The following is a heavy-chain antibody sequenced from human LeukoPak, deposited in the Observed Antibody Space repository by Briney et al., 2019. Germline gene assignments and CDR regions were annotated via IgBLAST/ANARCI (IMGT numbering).Heavy chain of an antibody. CDR2: IGTAGDT. J-gene: IGHJ4*02. D-gene: IGHD3-16*02. CDR1: GFTFSNYD. Sequence: PGGSLRLSCTVSGFTFSNYDMHWVRQPTGKGLEWVSAIGTAGDTYYPGSVKGRFTISRANAKNSLYLQMNSLRAGDTAVYYCAGQDLGGVIIYWGQGTLVTVSS. V-gene: IGHV3-13*04. CDR3: AGQDLGGVIIY.